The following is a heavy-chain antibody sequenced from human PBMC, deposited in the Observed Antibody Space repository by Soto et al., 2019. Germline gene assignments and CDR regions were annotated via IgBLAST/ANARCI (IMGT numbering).Heavy chain of an antibody. CDR3: ARAGDIPARPDY. D-gene: IGHD6-6*01. CDR1: GGSMSSFH. Sequence: NPSETLSLTCTVSGGSMSSFHWSWVRQPPGKGLEWIGYIYDSGSRNYNPSIKSRVTISLDTSKNQFSLRLGSVTAADTGVYYCARAGDIPARPDYWGQGIQVTVSS. CDR2: IYDSGSR. J-gene: IGHJ4*02. V-gene: IGHV4-59*01.